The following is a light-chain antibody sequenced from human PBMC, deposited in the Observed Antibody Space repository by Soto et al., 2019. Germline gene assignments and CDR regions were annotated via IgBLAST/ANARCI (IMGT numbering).Light chain of an antibody. CDR1: QSISSW. V-gene: IGKV1-5*03. CDR2: KAS. Sequence: DIKMSQSPSTLCATVGDRVTITCRASQSISSWLAWYQQKPGKAPKLLIYKASSLESGVPSRFSGSGSGTEFTLTISSLQPDDFATYYCQQYNSYLITFGQGTLLEV. J-gene: IGKJ5*01. CDR3: QQYNSYLIT.